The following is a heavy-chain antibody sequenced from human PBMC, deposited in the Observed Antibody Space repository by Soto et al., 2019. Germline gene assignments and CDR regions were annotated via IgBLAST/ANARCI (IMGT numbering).Heavy chain of an antibody. CDR3: AKSITARPFDY. CDR2: ISGSGGNT. CDR1: GFTFSSYA. Sequence: PGGSLRLSCTASGFTFSSYAISWVRQAPGKGLEWVSAISGSGGNTYYADSVKGRFTISRDNSKNTLYLQMNSLRAEDTAVYYCAKSITARPFDYWGQGARVTVSS. J-gene: IGHJ4*02. D-gene: IGHD6-6*01. V-gene: IGHV3-23*01.